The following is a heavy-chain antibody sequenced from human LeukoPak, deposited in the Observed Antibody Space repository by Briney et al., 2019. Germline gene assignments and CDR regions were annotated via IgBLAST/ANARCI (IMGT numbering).Heavy chain of an antibody. V-gene: IGHV5-51*01. D-gene: IGHD3-22*01. CDR1: GYSFTNYW. CDR3: ARQLESYYDSSGYYRVGFDY. CDR2: IYPGDSDT. Sequence: GESLKISCKGSGYSFTNYWIGWVRQMPGKGLAWMGIIYPGDSDTRYSPSFQGQVTISADKSISTAYLQWRSLKASDTAMYYCARQLESYYDSSGYYRVGFDYWGQGTLVTVSS. J-gene: IGHJ4*02.